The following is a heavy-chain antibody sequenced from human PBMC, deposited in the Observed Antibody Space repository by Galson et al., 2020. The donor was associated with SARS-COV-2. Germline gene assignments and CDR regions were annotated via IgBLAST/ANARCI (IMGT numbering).Heavy chain of an antibody. D-gene: IGHD4-17*01. Sequence: SETLSLTCTVSGGSISSYYWSWIRQPPGKGLEWIGYIYYSGSTNYNPSLKSRVTISVDTSKNQFSLKLSSVTAADTAVYYCAGTRLGDYDFHLAFDIWGQGTMVTVSS. V-gene: IGHV4-59*01. CDR2: IYYSGST. CDR3: AGTRLGDYDFHLAFDI. J-gene: IGHJ3*02. CDR1: GGSISSYY.